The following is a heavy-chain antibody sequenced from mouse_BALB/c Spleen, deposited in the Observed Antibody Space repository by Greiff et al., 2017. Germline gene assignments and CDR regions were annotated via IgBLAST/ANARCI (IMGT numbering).Heavy chain of an antibody. J-gene: IGHJ3*01. CDR2: IRNKANGYTT. V-gene: IGHV7-3*02. D-gene: IGHD4-1*01. CDR3: AILGARAWFAY. Sequence: EVKLVESGGGLVQPGGSLRLSCATSGFTFTDYYMSWVRQPPGKALEWLGFIRNKANGYTTEYSASVKGRFTISRDNSQSILYLQMNTLRAEDSATYYCAILGARAWFAYWGQGTLVTVSA. CDR1: GFTFTDYY.